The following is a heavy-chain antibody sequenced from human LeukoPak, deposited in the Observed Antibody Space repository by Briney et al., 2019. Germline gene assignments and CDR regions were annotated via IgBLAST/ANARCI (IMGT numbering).Heavy chain of an antibody. CDR3: ASAGQRLRFGELFS. V-gene: IGHV4-59*08. CDR2: IYYSGST. J-gene: IGHJ4*02. D-gene: IGHD3-10*01. Sequence: SETLSLTCTVSGGSISSYYWSWIRQPPGKGLEWIGYIYYSGSTNYNPSLKSRVTISVDTSKNQFSLKLSSVTAADTAVYYCASAGQRLRFGELFSWGQGTLVTVPS. CDR1: GGSISSYY.